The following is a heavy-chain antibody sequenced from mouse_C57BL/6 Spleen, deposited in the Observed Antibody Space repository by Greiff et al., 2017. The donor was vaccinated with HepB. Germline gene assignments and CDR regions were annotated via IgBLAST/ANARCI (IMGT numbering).Heavy chain of an antibody. CDR3: ARDSSGYEY. J-gene: IGHJ2*01. Sequence: EVMLVESGGDLVKPGGSLKLSCAASGFTFSSYGMSWVRQTPDKRLEWVATISSGGSYTYYPDSVKGRFTISRDNAKNTLYLQMSSLKSEDTAMYYCARDSSGYEYWGQGTTLTVSS. CDR2: ISSGGSYT. CDR1: GFTFSSYG. D-gene: IGHD3-2*02. V-gene: IGHV5-6*01.